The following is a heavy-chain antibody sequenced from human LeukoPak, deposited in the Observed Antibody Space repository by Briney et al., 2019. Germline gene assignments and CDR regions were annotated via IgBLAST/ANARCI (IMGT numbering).Heavy chain of an antibody. CDR3: ARTHIVGATNWFDP. V-gene: IGHV1-69*13. CDR1: GGTFSSYA. CDR2: IIPIFGTA. D-gene: IGHD1-26*01. J-gene: IGHJ5*02. Sequence: SVKVSCKASGGTFSSYAISWVRQAPGQGLEWMGGIIPIFGTANYAQKFQGRVTITADESTSTAYMELSSLRSDDTAVYYCARTHIVGATNWFDPWGQGTLVTVSS.